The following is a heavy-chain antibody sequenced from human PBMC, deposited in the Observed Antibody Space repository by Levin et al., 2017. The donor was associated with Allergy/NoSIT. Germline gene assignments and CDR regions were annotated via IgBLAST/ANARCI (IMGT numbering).Heavy chain of an antibody. CDR3: ARSAGSGNYFDY. CDR2: ISYSGST. J-gene: IGHJ4*02. CDR1: VGSISGYY. Sequence: SCTVSVGSISGYYWSWIRQPPGKGLEWIGYISYSGSTDYNPSLKSRVAISIDSSKKQFSLKLRSVTAADTAVYYCARSAGSGNYFDYWGQGTLVTVSS. V-gene: IGHV4-59*01. D-gene: IGHD3-10*01.